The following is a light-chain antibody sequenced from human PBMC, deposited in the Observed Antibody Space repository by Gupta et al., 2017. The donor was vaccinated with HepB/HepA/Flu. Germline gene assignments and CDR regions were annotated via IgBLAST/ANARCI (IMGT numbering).Light chain of an antibody. V-gene: IGKV1-39*01. CDR2: VAS. CDR1: RSISRY. Sequence: DLQMTQSPSSLSASVGDRVSITCRASRSISRYLNWYQQKPGKAPKVLIYVASNLQSGVPSRFSGSGSGTDFTLTISTLQSEYSAIYYCQQSHSVPWTFGQGTKVEIK. CDR3: QQSHSVPWT. J-gene: IGKJ1*01.